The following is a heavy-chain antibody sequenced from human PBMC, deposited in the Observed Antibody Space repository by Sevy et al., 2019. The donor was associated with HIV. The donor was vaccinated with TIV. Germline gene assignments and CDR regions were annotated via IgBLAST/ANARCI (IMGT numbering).Heavy chain of an antibody. V-gene: IGHV3-23*01. CDR2: IRGSGGST. CDR3: AKWGYYYDSSGYCPYFDY. J-gene: IGHJ4*02. CDR1: GFTFSSYA. D-gene: IGHD3-22*01. Sequence: GGSLRPSCAASGFTFSSYAMSWVRQAPGKGLEGVSAIRGSGGSTYYGDPVKGRFTISRDNSKNTLYLQMNSLRAEDTAVYYCAKWGYYYDSSGYCPYFDYWGQGTLVTVSS.